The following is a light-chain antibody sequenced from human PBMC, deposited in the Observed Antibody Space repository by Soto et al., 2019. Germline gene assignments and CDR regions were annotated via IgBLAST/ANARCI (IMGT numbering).Light chain of an antibody. V-gene: IGLV2-14*01. CDR3: CSYTSSTHYV. CDR1: SSDISIYNY. Sequence: QSVLTQPASVSGSPGQSITISCTGTSSDISIYNYASWYQQHPGKAPKLIIYEVSNRPSGISNRFSGAKSGNTASLTISGLQVEDEADYYCCSYTSSTHYVFGAGTKVTVL. J-gene: IGLJ1*01. CDR2: EVS.